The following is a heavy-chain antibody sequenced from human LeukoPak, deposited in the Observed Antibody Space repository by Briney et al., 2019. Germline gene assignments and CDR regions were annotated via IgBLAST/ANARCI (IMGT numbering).Heavy chain of an antibody. Sequence: GGSLRLSCAASGVTFSSYAMHWVRQAPGKGLEWVAVISYDGSNKYYADSVKGRFTISRDNSKNTLYLQMNSLRAEDTAVYYCARDRGQGAMIVVVLDYWGQGTLVTVSS. D-gene: IGHD3-22*01. J-gene: IGHJ4*02. CDR2: ISYDGSNK. CDR3: ARDRGQGAMIVVVLDY. CDR1: GVTFSSYA. V-gene: IGHV3-30-3*01.